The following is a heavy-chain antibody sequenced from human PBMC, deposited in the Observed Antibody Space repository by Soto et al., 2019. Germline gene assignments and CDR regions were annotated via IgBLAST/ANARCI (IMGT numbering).Heavy chain of an antibody. V-gene: IGHV3-23*01. CDR2: ISGSGGST. D-gene: IGHD3-10*01. Sequence: GGSMGLSCAASGFTFSSYAMSWVRKAPGKGLEWVSAISGSGGSTYYADSVKGRFTISRDDSKNTLYLQMSSLRAEDTAVYYCAKSGIGGSGYYYYYYMDVWGKGTTVTVSS. CDR1: GFTFSSYA. CDR3: AKSGIGGSGYYYYYYMDV. J-gene: IGHJ6*03.